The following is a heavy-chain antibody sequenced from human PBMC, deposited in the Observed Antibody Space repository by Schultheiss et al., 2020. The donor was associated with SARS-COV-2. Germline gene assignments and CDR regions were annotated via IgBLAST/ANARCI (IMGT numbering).Heavy chain of an antibody. CDR3: AREVGSRNGMDV. CDR1: GFTFSDYY. Sequence: GGSLRLSCAASGFTFSDYYMSWIRQAPGKGLEWVAVISYDGSNKYYADSVKGRFTISRDNSKNTLYLQMNSLRAEDTAVYYCAREVGSRNGMDVWGQGTTVTVSS. D-gene: IGHD2-2*01. CDR2: ISYDGSNK. J-gene: IGHJ6*02. V-gene: IGHV3-30*03.